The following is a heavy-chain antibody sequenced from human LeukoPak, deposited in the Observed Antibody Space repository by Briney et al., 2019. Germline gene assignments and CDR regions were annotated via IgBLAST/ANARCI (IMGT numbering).Heavy chain of an antibody. CDR2: ISGSGGSA. CDR1: GFTFSSYA. CDR3: ASGVVGYYFDY. Sequence: PGGSLRLSCAASGFTFSSYAMSWVRQAPGKGLEWVSAISGSGGSAYHADSVKGRFTISRDNAKNSLYLQMNSLRAEDTAVYYCASGVVGYYFDYWGQGTLVTVSS. V-gene: IGHV3-23*01. D-gene: IGHD2-15*01. J-gene: IGHJ4*02.